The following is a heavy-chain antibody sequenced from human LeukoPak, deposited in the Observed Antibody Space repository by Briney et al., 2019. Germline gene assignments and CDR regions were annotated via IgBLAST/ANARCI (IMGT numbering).Heavy chain of an antibody. CDR3: ARGRDGSSRNGGDAFDI. Sequence: PGGSLRLSCAASGFTFSVYSMNWVRQAPGKGLEWVSYISSSSSTIYYADSVKGRFTISRDNAKNSLYLQMNSLRAEDTAVYYCARGRDGSSRNGGDAFDIWGQGTMVTVSS. V-gene: IGHV3-48*01. CDR1: GFTFSVYS. CDR2: ISSSSSTI. J-gene: IGHJ3*02. D-gene: IGHD5-24*01.